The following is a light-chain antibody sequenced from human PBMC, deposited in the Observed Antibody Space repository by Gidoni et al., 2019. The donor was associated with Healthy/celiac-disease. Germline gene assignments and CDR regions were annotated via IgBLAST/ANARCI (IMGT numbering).Light chain of an antibody. V-gene: IGLV3-10*01. J-gene: IGLJ1*01. CDR1: ALPKKY. Sequence: SYELPQPPSVSVSPGQTARITCSGDALPKKYTYWYQQKSGQAPVLVIYEDSKRPSGIPERFSGSSSGTMATLTISGDQVEDEADYYCYSTDSSGNHSVFGTGTKVTVL. CDR3: YSTDSSGNHSV. CDR2: EDS.